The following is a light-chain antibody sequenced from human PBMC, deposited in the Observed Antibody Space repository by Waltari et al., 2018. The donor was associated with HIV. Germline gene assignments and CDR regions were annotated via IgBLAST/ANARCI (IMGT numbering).Light chain of an antibody. CDR2: GNN. J-gene: IGLJ2*01. Sequence: SSELTQDPSVSVALSQTVRIPCPGDSLRTYYSTWSKHKPRQAPVIVIYGNNNRLSGIPDRFSGSSSGDTASLTITGAQAEDEADYYCSSRDSSGTHVLFGGGTKLTVL. CDR1: SLRTYY. CDR3: SSRDSSGTHVL. V-gene: IGLV3-19*01.